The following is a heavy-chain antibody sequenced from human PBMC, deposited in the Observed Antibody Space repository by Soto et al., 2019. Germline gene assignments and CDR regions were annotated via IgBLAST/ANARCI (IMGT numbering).Heavy chain of an antibody. CDR2: IYYSGST. J-gene: IGHJ4*02. V-gene: IGHV4-39*01. CDR1: GGSISSSSYY. D-gene: IGHD5-18*01. CDR3: AKSLERGYSYGYDHYFDY. Sequence: SETLSLTCTVSGGSISSSSYYWGWIRQPPGKGLEWIGSIYYSGSTYYNPSLKSRVTISVDTSKNQFSLKLSSVTAADTAVYYCAKSLERGYSYGYDHYFDYWGQGTLVTVSS.